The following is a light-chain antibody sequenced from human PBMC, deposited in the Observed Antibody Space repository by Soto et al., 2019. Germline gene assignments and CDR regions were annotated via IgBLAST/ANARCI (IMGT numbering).Light chain of an antibody. J-gene: IGKJ3*01. CDR3: QQRSNPLP. CDR1: QSVVNY. V-gene: IGKV3-11*01. CDR2: DAA. Sequence: EIVLTQSPATLSLSPGERATLSCRASQSVVNYLACYQQKPAQAPRRLLYDAANRATGTPDRLSGSGSGTDFTLSMSSLEPEEFSVYYCQQRSNPLPCGPGTKVDI.